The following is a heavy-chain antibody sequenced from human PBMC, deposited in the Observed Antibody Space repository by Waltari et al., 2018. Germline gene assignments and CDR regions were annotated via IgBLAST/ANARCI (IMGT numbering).Heavy chain of an antibody. CDR2: IIPIFGTA. V-gene: IGHV1-69*01. J-gene: IGHJ4*02. Sequence: QVQLVQSGAEVTKPGSSVKVSCKASGCTFSRYALSWVRQAPGHGLEWMGGIIPIFGTANYAQKFQGRGTITADESTSTAYMELSSLRSEDTAVYYCAREGRGYCSGGSCFDFDYWGQGTLVTVSS. D-gene: IGHD2-15*01. CDR1: GCTFSRYA. CDR3: AREGRGYCSGGSCFDFDY.